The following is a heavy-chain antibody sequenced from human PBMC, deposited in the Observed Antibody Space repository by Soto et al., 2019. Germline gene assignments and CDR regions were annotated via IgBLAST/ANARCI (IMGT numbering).Heavy chain of an antibody. CDR2: IGGSTPGT. J-gene: IGHJ6*02. D-gene: IGHD3-3*02. Sequence: LRLSCAASGFTFSTYAMTWVRQAPGQGLGWVSAIGGSTPGTYYAESVKGRFTISRDNSKNTLHQQMNSLRDEDTAVYYCAKLRGVLAANNYSYYYGMDVWGQGTTVTVSS. CDR1: GFTFSTYA. V-gene: IGHV3-23*01. CDR3: AKLRGVLAANNYSYYYGMDV.